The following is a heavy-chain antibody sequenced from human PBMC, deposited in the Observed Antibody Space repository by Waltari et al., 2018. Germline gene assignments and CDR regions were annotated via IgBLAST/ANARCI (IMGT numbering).Heavy chain of an antibody. J-gene: IGHJ4*02. V-gene: IGHV4-61*09. CDR3: ARAYDSSGYPSYYFDY. Sequence: QVQLQESGPGLVKPSQTLSLTCTVSGGSISSGSYYWSWIRPPAGKGLEWIGYIYTSGSTNYNPSLKSRVTISVDTSKNQFSLKLSSVTAADTAVYYCARAYDSSGYPSYYFDYWGQGTLVTVSS. CDR2: IYTSGST. CDR1: GGSISSGSYY. D-gene: IGHD3-22*01.